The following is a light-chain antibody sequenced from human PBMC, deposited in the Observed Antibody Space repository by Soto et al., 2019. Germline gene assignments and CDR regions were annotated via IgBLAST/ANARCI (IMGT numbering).Light chain of an antibody. J-gene: IGLJ3*02. V-gene: IGLV2-14*01. CDR2: EVS. CDR1: SSDVGDYNY. CDR3: NSYKFSSTLEVV. Sequence: QSALTQPASVSGSPGQSITISCAETSSDVGDYNYVSWYQHHPGKAPRLMIYEVSNRPSGVSTRFSGSKSGNTASLTISGLQAEDEADYYCNSYKFSSTLEVVFGGGTKVTVL.